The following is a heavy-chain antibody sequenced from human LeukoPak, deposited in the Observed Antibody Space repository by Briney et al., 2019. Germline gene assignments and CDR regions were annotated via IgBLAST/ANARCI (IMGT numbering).Heavy chain of an antibody. D-gene: IGHD3-22*01. J-gene: IGHJ4*02. Sequence: PSETLSLTCTVSGGSISSSSYYWGWIRQPPGKGLEWIGSIYYSGSTYYNPSLKSRVTISVDTSKNQFSLKLSSVTAADTAVYYRARGVYDSSGYYYGIGFDYWGQGTLVTVSS. CDR2: IYYSGST. V-gene: IGHV4-39*07. CDR1: GGSISSSSYY. CDR3: ARGVYDSSGYYYGIGFDY.